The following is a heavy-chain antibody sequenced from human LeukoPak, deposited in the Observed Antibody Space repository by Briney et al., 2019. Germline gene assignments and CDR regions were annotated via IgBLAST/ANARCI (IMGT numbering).Heavy chain of an antibody. CDR2: ITPKSGGT. D-gene: IGHD3-22*01. Sequence: ASVKVSCKASGYTFTGYFIHWVRQAPGQGLEWMGWITPKSGGTNYEQKFQGRVTMTRDTSISTAYMELSRLRSDDTAVYYCARIVVTGYFDYWGQGTLVTVSS. CDR1: GYTFTGYF. V-gene: IGHV1-2*02. CDR3: ARIVVTGYFDY. J-gene: IGHJ4*02.